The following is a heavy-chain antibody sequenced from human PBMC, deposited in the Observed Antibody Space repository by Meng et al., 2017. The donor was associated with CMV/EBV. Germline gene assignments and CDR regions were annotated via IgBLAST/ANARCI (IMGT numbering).Heavy chain of an antibody. CDR3: AKSRGSSYFDL. D-gene: IGHD2-15*01. J-gene: IGHJ2*01. CDR1: GFTFSTYS. CDR2: ISGSGGNT. Sequence: SCAASGFTFSTYSMSWVRQAPGKGLEWVSAISGSGGNTYYADSVKGRFTISRDNSKNTLSLQMSSLRAEDTAVYYCAKSRGSSYFDLWGRGTLVTVSS. V-gene: IGHV3-23*01.